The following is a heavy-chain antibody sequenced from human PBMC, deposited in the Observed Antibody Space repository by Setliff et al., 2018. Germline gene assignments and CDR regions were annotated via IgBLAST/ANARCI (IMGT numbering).Heavy chain of an antibody. CDR2: FDPEDGET. Sequence: ASVKVSCKVSGYTLTELSRHWVRQAPGKGLEWMGGFDPEDGETIYAQKFQGRVTMAEDTSTDTAYMELSSLRSEDTAVYYCATNAGRSSSWYPRRPGEGHAFDIWG. D-gene: IGHD6-13*01. CDR1: GYTLTELS. CDR3: ATNAGRSSSWYPRRPGEGHAFDI. J-gene: IGHJ3*02. V-gene: IGHV1-24*01.